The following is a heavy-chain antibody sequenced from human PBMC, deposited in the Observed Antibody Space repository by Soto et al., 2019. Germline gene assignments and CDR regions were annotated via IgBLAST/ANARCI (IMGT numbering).Heavy chain of an antibody. V-gene: IGHV4-30-2*01. CDR1: GGSISSGGYS. Sequence: QLQLQESGSGLVKPSQTLSLTCAVSGGSISSGGYSWSWIRQPPGKGLEWIGYIYHSGRTYYNPSLKRRVTISGDRSKNQFSLTVSSVTAAGTAVYYCARVRDVWGPGTTVTVSS. J-gene: IGHJ6*02. CDR2: IYHSGRT. CDR3: ARVRDV.